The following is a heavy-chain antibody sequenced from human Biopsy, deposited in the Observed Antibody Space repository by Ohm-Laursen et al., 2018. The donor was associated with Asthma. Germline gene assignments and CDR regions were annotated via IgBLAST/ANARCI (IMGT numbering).Heavy chain of an antibody. CDR1: GGTFSSYA. J-gene: IGHJ6*02. D-gene: IGHD6-13*01. CDR2: IIPIFGTA. V-gene: IGHV1-69*13. Sequence: GASVKVSCKASGGTFSSYAISWVRQAPGQGLEWMGGIIPIFGTANYAQKFQGRVTITADESTSTAYMELSSLRSEDTAVYYCARDFLFQHGSSWYYYYYYGMDVWGQGTTVTVSS. CDR3: ARDFLFQHGSSWYYYYYYGMDV.